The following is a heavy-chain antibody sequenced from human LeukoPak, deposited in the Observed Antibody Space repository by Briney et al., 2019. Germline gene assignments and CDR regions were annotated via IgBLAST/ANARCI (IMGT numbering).Heavy chain of an antibody. CDR1: GYTFTGYY. Sequence: ASVKVSCKASGYTFTGYYMHWVRQAPGQGLEWMGWINPNSGGTNYAQKFQGRVTMTRDTSITTAYMELSSLRSEDTAVYYCAIAAAGTGSLDYWGQGTLVTVSS. J-gene: IGHJ4*02. CDR3: AIAAAGTGSLDY. CDR2: INPNSGGT. V-gene: IGHV1-2*02. D-gene: IGHD6-13*01.